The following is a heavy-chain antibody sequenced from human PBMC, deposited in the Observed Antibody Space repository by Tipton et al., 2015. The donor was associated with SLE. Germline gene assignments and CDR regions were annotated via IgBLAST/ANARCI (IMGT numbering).Heavy chain of an antibody. CDR1: GDSITSHY. D-gene: IGHD6-19*01. J-gene: IGHJ4*02. Sequence: GLVKPSETLSLTCTVSGDSITSHYWSWIRQAPGKGLEWIGNIYYTGSTNYSPSLKSRVTMSVDTSKNHFSLKLTSVTAADTAVYYCARDSPTVAGTFDSWGQGTLVIV. V-gene: IGHV4-59*11. CDR2: IYYTGST. CDR3: ARDSPTVAGTFDS.